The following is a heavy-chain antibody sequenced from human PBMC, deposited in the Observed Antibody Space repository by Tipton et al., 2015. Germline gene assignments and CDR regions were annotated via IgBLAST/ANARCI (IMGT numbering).Heavy chain of an antibody. Sequence: SLRLSCAASGFTVSSNYMNWVRQAPGKGLEWLSLVYSGGGTYNADPVKGRFTISRDIFKNTLYLQMNSLRVEDTAVYYCARDWGDDSTGYLGMDVWGHGTTVTVSS. CDR1: GFTVSSNY. CDR3: ARDWGDDSTGYLGMDV. V-gene: IGHV3-53*01. CDR2: VYSGGGT. J-gene: IGHJ6*02. D-gene: IGHD3-22*01.